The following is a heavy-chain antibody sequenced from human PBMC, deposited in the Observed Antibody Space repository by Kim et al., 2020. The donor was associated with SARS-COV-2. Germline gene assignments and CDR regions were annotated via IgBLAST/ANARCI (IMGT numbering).Heavy chain of an antibody. CDR1: GFTFSNYG. J-gene: IGHJ4*02. V-gene: IGHV3-30*03. D-gene: IGHD3-22*01. CDR3: ARDWAESSGYFYHLEY. CDR2: ISYDGSKK. Sequence: GGSLRLSCAASGFTFSNYGMNWVRQAPGKGLEWVAAISYDGSKKYYGDSVKGRFTISRDNSENTLYLQMDSLRAEDTALYYCARDWAESSGYFYHLEYWGQGTLVTVPS.